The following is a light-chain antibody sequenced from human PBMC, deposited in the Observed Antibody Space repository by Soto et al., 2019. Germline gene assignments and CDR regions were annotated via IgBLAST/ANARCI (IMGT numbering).Light chain of an antibody. CDR1: QSVSSSY. Sequence: EIVLTQSPGTLPLSPGERATLSCRASQSVSSSYLAWYQQKPGQAPRLLIYDASIRATGIPARFSGSGSGTEFTLTISSLQSEDFAVYYCQQYYNWPPITFGQGTRLEIK. CDR3: QQYYNWPPIT. CDR2: DAS. J-gene: IGKJ5*01. V-gene: IGKV3D-15*01.